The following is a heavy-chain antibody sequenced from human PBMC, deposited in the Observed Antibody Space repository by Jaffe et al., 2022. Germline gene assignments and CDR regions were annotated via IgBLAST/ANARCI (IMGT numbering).Heavy chain of an antibody. CDR3: ARLSVIAAAGTNSHAFDI. Sequence: QVQLQESGPGLVKPSETLSLTCAVSGYSISSGYYWGWIRQPPGKGLEWIGSIYHSGSTYYNPSLKSRVTISVDTSKNQFSLKLSSVTAADTAVYYCARLSVIAAAGTNSHAFDIWGQGTMVTVSS. D-gene: IGHD6-13*01. CDR1: GYSISSGYY. CDR2: IYHSGST. J-gene: IGHJ3*02. V-gene: IGHV4-38-2*01.